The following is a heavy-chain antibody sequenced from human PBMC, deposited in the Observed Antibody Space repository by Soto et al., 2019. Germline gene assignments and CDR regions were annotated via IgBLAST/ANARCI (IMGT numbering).Heavy chain of an antibody. CDR3: ARWDCSGGNCYFDY. CDR1: GFIFSDHY. D-gene: IGHD2-15*01. CDR2: TRNKANSYTT. Sequence: DVQLVESGGGLVQPGGSLRLSCAASGFIFSDHYMDWVRQAPGKGLEWVGRTRNKANSYTTEYAASVKGRFTISRDDSKHSLYLQMNSLKTEDTAVYYCARWDCSGGNCYFDYWGQGTLVTVSS. V-gene: IGHV3-72*01. J-gene: IGHJ4*02.